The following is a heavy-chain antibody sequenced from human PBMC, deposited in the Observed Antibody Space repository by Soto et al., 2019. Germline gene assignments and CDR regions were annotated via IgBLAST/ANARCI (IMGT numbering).Heavy chain of an antibody. CDR1: GGSISTYY. V-gene: IGHV4-59*01. J-gene: IGHJ4*02. Sequence: SETLSLTCTVSGGSISTYYWSWIRQPPGKGLEWIGYIYYSGSTNYNPSLKSRVTISVDTSKNQFSLKLNSVTAADTAVYYCARVPRNYDSSGYCDYWGQGTLVTVSS. CDR2: IYYSGST. CDR3: ARVPRNYDSSGYCDY. D-gene: IGHD3-22*01.